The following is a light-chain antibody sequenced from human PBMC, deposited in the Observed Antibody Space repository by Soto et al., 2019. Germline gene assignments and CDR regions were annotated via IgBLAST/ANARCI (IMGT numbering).Light chain of an antibody. CDR3: CSYAGSSTLYV. Sequence: QSALTQPASVSGSPGHSITISCTGTSSDVGSYNLVSWYQQHPGKAPKLMIYEVSKRPSGVSNRFSGSKSGNTASLTISGLQAEDEADYYCCSYAGSSTLYVFGTGTKLTVL. CDR2: EVS. J-gene: IGLJ1*01. V-gene: IGLV2-23*02. CDR1: SSDVGSYNL.